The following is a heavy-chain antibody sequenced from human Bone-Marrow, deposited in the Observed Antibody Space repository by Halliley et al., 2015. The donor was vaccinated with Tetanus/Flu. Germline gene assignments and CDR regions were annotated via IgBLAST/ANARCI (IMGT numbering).Heavy chain of an antibody. V-gene: IGHV1-18*01. CDR2: VRGDNGHS. CDR3: ARDLGDGYITGGLDS. D-gene: IGHD3-10*01. Sequence: WVRGDNGHSNYVQEFQGRVTMTTDTSTNTAYMELRSLRSDDTAVYYGARDLGDGYITGGLDSWGQGTLVTVSS. J-gene: IGHJ4*02.